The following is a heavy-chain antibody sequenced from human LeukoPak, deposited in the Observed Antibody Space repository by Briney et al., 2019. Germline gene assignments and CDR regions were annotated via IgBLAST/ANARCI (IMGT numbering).Heavy chain of an antibody. V-gene: IGHV3-48*03. J-gene: IGHJ4*01. CDR3: ARETVAAAGPFDY. Sequence: PGGSLRLSCVASGFTFSSYEMNWVRQAPGKGLEWFSYISSSGSTIHYADSVKGRFTISRDNAKNSLYLQVNSLRADATAYYYCARETVAAAGPFDYWGRGTLVTVSS. D-gene: IGHD6-13*01. CDR2: ISSSGSTI. CDR1: GFTFSSYE.